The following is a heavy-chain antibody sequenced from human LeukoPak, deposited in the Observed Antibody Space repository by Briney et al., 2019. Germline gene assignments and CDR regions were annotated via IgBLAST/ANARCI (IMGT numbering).Heavy chain of an antibody. CDR2: ISYDGSNK. CDR1: GFTFSSYA. V-gene: IGHV3-30*04. D-gene: IGHD2-15*01. Sequence: GGFLRLSCAASGFTFSSYAMHWVRQAPGKGLEWVAVISYDGSNKYYADSVKGRFTISRDNSKNTLYLQMNSLRAEDTAVYYCARGFYCSGGSCYSYFDYYYYYGMDVWGKGTTVTVSS. CDR3: ARGFYCSGGSCYSYFDYYYYYGMDV. J-gene: IGHJ6*04.